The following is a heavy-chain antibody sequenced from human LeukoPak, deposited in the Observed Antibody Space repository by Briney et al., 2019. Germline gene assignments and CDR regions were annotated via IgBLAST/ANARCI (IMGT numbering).Heavy chain of an antibody. J-gene: IGHJ4*02. Sequence: GGSLRLSCAASGFTFSSYWMSWVRQAPGKGLEWVANIKQDGSEKYYVDSVKGRFTISRDNAKNSLYLQMNSLRAEDTAVYYCARRGRLLWGNYFDYWGQGTLVTVSS. CDR1: GFTFSSYW. CDR2: IKQDGSEK. CDR3: ARRGRLLWGNYFDY. D-gene: IGHD2-2*01. V-gene: IGHV3-7*01.